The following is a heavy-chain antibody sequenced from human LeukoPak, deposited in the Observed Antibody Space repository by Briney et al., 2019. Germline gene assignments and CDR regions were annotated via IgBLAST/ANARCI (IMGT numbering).Heavy chain of an antibody. CDR2: ISYDGSNK. CDR3: ARGSSGYYYGYFDY. D-gene: IGHD3-22*01. Sequence: PGRSLRLSCAASGFTFSSYAMHWVRQAPGKGLEWVAVISYDGSNKYYADSVKGRFTISRDNSKNTLYLQMNSLRAGDTAVYYCARGSSGYYYGYFDYWGQGTLATVSS. CDR1: GFTFSSYA. J-gene: IGHJ4*02. V-gene: IGHV3-30-3*01.